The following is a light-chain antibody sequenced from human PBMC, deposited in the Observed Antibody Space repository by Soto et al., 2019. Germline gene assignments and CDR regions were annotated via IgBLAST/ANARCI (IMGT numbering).Light chain of an antibody. J-gene: IGLJ3*02. CDR3: NSWGV. CDR1: SSDFRGYNY. CDR2: EVN. Sequence: QAVVTQPASVSGSPGQSITISCTGTSSDFRGYNYVSWYQQHPGKAPKLIIYEVNNRPSGVSSRFSGSKSGNTASLTISGLQPEDEADYYCNSWGVFGGGTKLTVL. V-gene: IGLV2-14*01.